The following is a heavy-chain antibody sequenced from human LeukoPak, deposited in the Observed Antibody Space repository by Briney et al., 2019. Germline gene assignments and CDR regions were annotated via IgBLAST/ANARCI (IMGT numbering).Heavy chain of an antibody. J-gene: IGHJ4*02. V-gene: IGHV3-23*01. D-gene: IGHD3-22*01. CDR1: GFTVSGYY. CDR2: ISGSGGST. CDR3: AKALYYYDSSGPFDY. Sequence: SGGSLRLSCAASGFTVSGYYMSWVRQGPGKGLEWVSVISGSGGSTYYADSVKGRFTISRDNSKNTLYLQMNSLRAEDTAVYYCAKALYYYDSSGPFDYWGQGTLVTVSS.